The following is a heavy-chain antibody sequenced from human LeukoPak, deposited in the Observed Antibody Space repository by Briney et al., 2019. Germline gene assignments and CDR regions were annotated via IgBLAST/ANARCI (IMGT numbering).Heavy chain of an antibody. CDR2: ISPSSSYI. V-gene: IGHV3-21*06. D-gene: IGHD6-13*01. Sequence: GGSLRLSCAASGFTFSTYSMNWVRQAPGKGLEWVSSISPSSSYIYYADSVKGRFTISRDNAKNSLYLQVNSLRAEDTAAYYCARDPTAGTYLPHYGMDVWGQGTTVIVS. CDR1: GFTFSTYS. CDR3: ARDPTAGTYLPHYGMDV. J-gene: IGHJ6*02.